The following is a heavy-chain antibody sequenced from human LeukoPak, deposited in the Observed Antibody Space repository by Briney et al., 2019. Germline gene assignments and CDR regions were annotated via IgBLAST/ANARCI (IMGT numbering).Heavy chain of an antibody. Sequence: GGSLRLSCAASGFTFSSYGMHWVRQAPGKGLEWVAVISYDGSNKYYADSVKGRFTISRDNSKNTLYLQMNSLRAEDTVVYYCAKDLSTTTVIHVGWFDPWGQGTLVTASS. CDR3: AKDLSTTTVIHVGWFDP. CDR2: ISYDGSNK. J-gene: IGHJ5*02. D-gene: IGHD4-11*01. CDR1: GFTFSSYG. V-gene: IGHV3-30*18.